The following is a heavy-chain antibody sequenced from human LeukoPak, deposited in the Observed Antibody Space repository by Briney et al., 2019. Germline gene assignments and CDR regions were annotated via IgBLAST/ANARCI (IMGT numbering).Heavy chain of an antibody. CDR2: IIPILSIA. D-gene: IGHD3-22*01. V-gene: IGHV1-69*04. CDR1: RGTFSSYA. J-gene: IGHJ3*02. Sequence: SVKVSCKASRGTFSSYAISWVRQAPGQGLEWMGRIIPILSIANYAQRFQGRVTITADKSTSTAYMELSSLRSEDTAVYYCARESIEGGNYDSSGSFTWNAFDIWGQGTMVTVSS. CDR3: ARESIEGGNYDSSGSFTWNAFDI.